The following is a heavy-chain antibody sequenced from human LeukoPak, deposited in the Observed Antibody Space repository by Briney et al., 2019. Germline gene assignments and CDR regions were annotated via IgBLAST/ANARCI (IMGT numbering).Heavy chain of an antibody. D-gene: IGHD6-19*01. CDR1: GFSFSIYG. CDR2: ISANGINT. J-gene: IGHJ4*02. CDR3: ARGKEPVAGSLSHFDY. Sequence: GGSLRLSCAASGFSFSIYGMSGAPRAPGKGLHGLSSISANGINTYYADSVKGRFTISRDNAKNSLYLQMNSLRAEDTAVYYCARGKEPVAGSLSHFDYWGQGTLVTVSS. V-gene: IGHV3-21*01.